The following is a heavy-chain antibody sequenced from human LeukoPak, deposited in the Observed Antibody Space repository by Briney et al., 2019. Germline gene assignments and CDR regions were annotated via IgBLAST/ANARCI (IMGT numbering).Heavy chain of an antibody. Sequence: AGGSLRLSCAASGFTFSSYAMHWVRQAPGKGLEWVAVISYDGSNKYYADSLRGRFTISRDNAENSLYLEMNSLRDEDTAVYYCAREGGRGYSGYDWFDLWGPGTLVTVSS. CDR2: ISYDGSNK. D-gene: IGHD5-12*01. V-gene: IGHV3-30-3*01. CDR3: AREGGRGYSGYDWFDL. CDR1: GFTFSSYA. J-gene: IGHJ5*01.